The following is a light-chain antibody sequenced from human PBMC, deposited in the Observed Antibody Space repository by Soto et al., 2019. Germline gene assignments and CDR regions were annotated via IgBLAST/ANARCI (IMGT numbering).Light chain of an antibody. CDR3: GSYSSSTTRV. Sequence: QSVLTQPASVSGSPGQSITISCAGTSTDVAGYDYVSWYQQYPGRAPKLIIYEVSYRPSGVSNRFSGSKSGNTASLTISGLQPEDEADYYCGSYSSSTTRVFGTGTKVTVL. V-gene: IGLV2-14*01. CDR2: EVS. J-gene: IGLJ1*01. CDR1: STDVAGYDY.